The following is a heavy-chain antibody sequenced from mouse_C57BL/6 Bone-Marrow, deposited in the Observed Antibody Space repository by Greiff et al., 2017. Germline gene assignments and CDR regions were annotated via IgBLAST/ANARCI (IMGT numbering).Heavy chain of an antibody. J-gene: IGHJ1*03. CDR3: ASDYYGSSYWYFDV. V-gene: IGHV1-4*01. CDR2: INPSSGYP. CDR1: GYTFTSYT. D-gene: IGHD1-1*01. Sequence: QVQLQQPGAELARPGASVKMSCKASGYTFTSYTMHWVKQRPGQGLEWIGYINPSSGYPKYNQKFKDKATLTADKSSSTAYMQLCSLTSEDAAVYFCASDYYGSSYWYFDVWGTGTTVTVSS.